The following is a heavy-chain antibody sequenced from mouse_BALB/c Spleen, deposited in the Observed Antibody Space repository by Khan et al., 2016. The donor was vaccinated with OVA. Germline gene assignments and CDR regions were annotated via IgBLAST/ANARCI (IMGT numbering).Heavy chain of an antibody. D-gene: IGHD1-1*02. J-gene: IGHJ3*01. CDR2: ITPNNGDT. V-gene: IGHV1-22*01. CDR3: ARRGGWCFAY. CDR1: GYTFTEYT. Sequence: VQLQQSGPELVKPGTSVKISCKTSGYTFTEYTMHWVKQSHGKSLEWIGGITPNNGDTSYNQKFKGKATLHVDKSSSTAYMDLSSLTSEDSAVYYCARRGGWCFAYWGQGTLVTVSA.